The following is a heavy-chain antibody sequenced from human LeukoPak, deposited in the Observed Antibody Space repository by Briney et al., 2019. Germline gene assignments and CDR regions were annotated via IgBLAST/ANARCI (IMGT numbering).Heavy chain of an antibody. CDR3: AREIGYCSSTSCYTEGFFDY. CDR2: ISGSGGST. Sequence: GGSLRLSCAASGFTFSSYAMSWVRQAPGKGLEWVSAISGSGGSTYYADSVKGRFTISRDNSKNTLYLQMNSLRAEDTAVYYCAREIGYCSSTSCYTEGFFDYWGQGTLVTVSS. V-gene: IGHV3-23*01. D-gene: IGHD2-2*02. J-gene: IGHJ4*02. CDR1: GFTFSSYA.